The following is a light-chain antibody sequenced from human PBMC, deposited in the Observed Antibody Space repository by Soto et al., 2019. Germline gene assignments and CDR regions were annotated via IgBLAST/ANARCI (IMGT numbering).Light chain of an antibody. CDR2: GPS. CDR1: QSVSSTY. CDR3: QQFGSSPIT. V-gene: IGKV3-20*01. J-gene: IGKJ5*01. Sequence: EIVLTQSPGTLSLSPGESATLSCRASQSVSSTYLAWYRQKPGQSPRLLIYGPSSGATGIPDRFSGSGSGTDFTLTISRLEPEDFAVYYCQQFGSSPITFGQGTRLEIK.